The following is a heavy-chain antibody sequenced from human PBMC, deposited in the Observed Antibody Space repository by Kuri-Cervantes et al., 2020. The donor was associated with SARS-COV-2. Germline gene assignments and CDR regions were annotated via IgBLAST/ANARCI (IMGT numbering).Heavy chain of an antibody. D-gene: IGHD6-13*01. J-gene: IGHJ4*02. CDR2: IYTSGST. CDR3: ARGAEGSPFDY. CDR1: GGSISSYY. V-gene: IGHV4-4*07. Sequence: ESLKISCTVSGGSISSYYWSWIRQPAGKGLEWIGRIYTSGSTNYNPSLKSRVTMSVDTSKNQFSLKLSSVTAADTAVYYYARGAEGSPFDYWGQGTLVTVSS.